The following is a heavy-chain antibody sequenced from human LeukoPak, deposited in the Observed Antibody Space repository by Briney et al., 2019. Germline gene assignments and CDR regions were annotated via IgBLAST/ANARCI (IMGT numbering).Heavy chain of an antibody. CDR3: ARGYEIFDY. Sequence: SETLSLTCTVSGGSVSSGSYYWSWIRQPPGKGLEWIGFIYYSGNTNYNPSLKSRVTISVDTSKNQFSLRLSSVTAADTAVYYCARGYEIFDYWGQGTLVTVSS. D-gene: IGHD2-2*01. V-gene: IGHV4-61*01. J-gene: IGHJ4*02. CDR1: GGSVSSGSYY. CDR2: IYYSGNT.